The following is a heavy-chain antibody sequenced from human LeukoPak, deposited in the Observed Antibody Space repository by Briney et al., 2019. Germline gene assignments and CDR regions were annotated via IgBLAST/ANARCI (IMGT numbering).Heavy chain of an antibody. V-gene: IGHV4-59*08. Sequence: PSETLSLTCTVSGGSISGYYWSWIRQPPGKGLEWIDYIYYTGSTNYNPSLKSRVTISVDTSKNQLSLKLSSVTAADTAVYYCARHNPALAYYWGQGTLVTVSS. D-gene: IGHD1-14*01. J-gene: IGHJ4*02. CDR1: GGSISGYY. CDR2: IYYTGST. CDR3: ARHNPALAYY.